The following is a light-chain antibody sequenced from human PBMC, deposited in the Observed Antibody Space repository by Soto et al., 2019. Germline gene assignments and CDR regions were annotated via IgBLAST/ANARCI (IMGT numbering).Light chain of an antibody. V-gene: IGKV3-11*01. J-gene: IGKJ2*01. CDR1: QSVSSY. Sequence: DIVLTQSPATLSLSPGERATLSCRASQSVSSYLGWYQQKPGQAPRLLIYDASNRATGISARFSGSGSGTDFTLTISSLEPEDFAVYYCQHRSDWPRTFGQGTKLEIK. CDR2: DAS. CDR3: QHRSDWPRT.